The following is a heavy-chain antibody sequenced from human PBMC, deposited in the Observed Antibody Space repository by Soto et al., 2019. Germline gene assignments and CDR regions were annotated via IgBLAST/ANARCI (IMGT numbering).Heavy chain of an antibody. J-gene: IGHJ3*02. D-gene: IGHD4-17*01. CDR1: GFTFSSYA. Sequence: QPGGSLRLSCAASGFTFSSYAMHWVCQAPGKGLEWVAVISYDGSNKYYADSVKGRFTISRDNSKNTLYLQMNSLRAEDTAVYYCARDDVFTVEPRIFDIWGQGTMVTVSS. CDR2: ISYDGSNK. V-gene: IGHV3-30-3*01. CDR3: ARDDVFTVEPRIFDI.